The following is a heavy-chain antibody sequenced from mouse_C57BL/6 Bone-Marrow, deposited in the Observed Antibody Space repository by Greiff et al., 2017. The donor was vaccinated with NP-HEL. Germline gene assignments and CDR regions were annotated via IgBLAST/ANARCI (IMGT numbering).Heavy chain of an antibody. D-gene: IGHD1-1*01. CDR1: GFSLSTSGMG. CDR3: ARRARGYYYGSSPYWYFDV. CDR2: IYWDDDK. V-gene: IGHV8-12*01. Sequence: QVTLKVSGPGILQSSQTLSLTCSFSGFSLSTSGMGVSWIRQPSGKGLEWLAHIYWDDDKRYKPSLKSRLTISKDTSRNQVFLKITSVDTAATATYYCARRARGYYYGSSPYWYFDVWGTGTTVTVSS. J-gene: IGHJ1*03.